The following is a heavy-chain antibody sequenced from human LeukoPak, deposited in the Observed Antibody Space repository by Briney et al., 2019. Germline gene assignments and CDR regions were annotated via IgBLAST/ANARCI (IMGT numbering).Heavy chain of an antibody. CDR1: GFTFSDYY. J-gene: IGHJ3*02. CDR2: ISSSGSTI. CDR3: ARDNVEMATIKAFDI. Sequence: PGGSLRLSCAASGFTFSDYYMSWIRQAPGKGLEWVSYISSSGSTIYYADSVKGRFTISRDNSKNTLYLQMNSLRAEDTAVYYCARDNVEMATIKAFDIWGQGTMVTVSS. D-gene: IGHD5-24*01. V-gene: IGHV3-11*04.